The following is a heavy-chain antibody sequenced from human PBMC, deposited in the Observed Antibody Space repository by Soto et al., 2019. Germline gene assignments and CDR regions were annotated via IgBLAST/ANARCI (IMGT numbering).Heavy chain of an antibody. J-gene: IGHJ6*02. V-gene: IGHV3-15*07. D-gene: IGHD6-19*01. Sequence: GGSLRLSCAASGFTFSNAWMNWVRQAPGKGLEWVGRIKSKTDGGTTDYAAPVKGRFTISRDDSKNTLYLQMNSLKTEDTAVYYCTTDFDDSSGWLNYYYYYGMDVWGQGTTVTVSS. CDR1: GFTFSNAW. CDR2: IKSKTDGGTT. CDR3: TTDFDDSSGWLNYYYYYGMDV.